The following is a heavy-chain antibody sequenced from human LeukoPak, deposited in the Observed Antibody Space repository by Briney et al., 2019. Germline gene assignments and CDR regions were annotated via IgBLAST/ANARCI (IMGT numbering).Heavy chain of an antibody. J-gene: IGHJ4*02. CDR3: ARDGGKMAYFDY. CDR2: IYSGGST. V-gene: IGHV3-66*02. Sequence: GRSLRPSCAASGFTVSSHYMSWVRQAPGKGLEWVSAIYSGGSTYYEDSVKGRFTISRDNSKNTLYLQMNSLRAEDTAVYYCARDGGKMAYFDYWGQGTLVTVSS. D-gene: IGHD5-24*01. CDR1: GFTVSSHY.